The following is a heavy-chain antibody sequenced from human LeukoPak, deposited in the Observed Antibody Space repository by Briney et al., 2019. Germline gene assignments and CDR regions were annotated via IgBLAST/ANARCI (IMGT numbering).Heavy chain of an antibody. CDR2: ISSSNSYI. CDR3: ARGKPNYYDSSGYGLDGLDY. J-gene: IGHJ4*02. Sequence: GGSLRLSCAASGFTFSSYSMNWVRQAPGKGLEWVSSISSSNSYIYYADSVKGRFTISRDNSKNTLYLQMNSLRAEDTAVYYCARGKPNYYDSSGYGLDGLDYWGQGTLVTVSS. CDR1: GFTFSSYS. D-gene: IGHD3-22*01. V-gene: IGHV3-21*01.